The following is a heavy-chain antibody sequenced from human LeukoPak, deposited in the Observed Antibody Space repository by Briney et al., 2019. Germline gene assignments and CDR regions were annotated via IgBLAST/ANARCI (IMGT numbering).Heavy chain of an antibody. D-gene: IGHD6-19*01. CDR3: AKYVRPSRYSSAYYFDY. CDR2: IRASSSTT. CDR1: VWTFSRYA. V-gene: IGHV3-23*01. Sequence: GGSLRLSCAGSVWTFSRYALTWVRQAGAKGVEWVSTIRASSSTTYSAISVKDRFTSSSDNSRNTLYLQINSQRTKHTAEYYCAKYVRPSRYSSAYYFDYWGQGTLVTVSS. J-gene: IGHJ4*02.